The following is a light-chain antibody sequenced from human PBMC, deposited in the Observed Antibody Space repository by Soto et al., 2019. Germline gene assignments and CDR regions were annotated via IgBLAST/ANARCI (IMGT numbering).Light chain of an antibody. CDR3: GADHGSQKV. CDR1: SGYSNYK. V-gene: IGLV9-49*01. J-gene: IGLJ2*01. CDR2: VGTGGIVG. Sequence: QSVLTQPPSASASLGASVTLTCTLSSGYSNYKVDWYQQRPGKGPRFVMRVGTGGIVGSKGDGIPDRFSVLGSGLNRYLTIKNIQEEDESDYHCGADHGSQKVFGGGTKLTVL.